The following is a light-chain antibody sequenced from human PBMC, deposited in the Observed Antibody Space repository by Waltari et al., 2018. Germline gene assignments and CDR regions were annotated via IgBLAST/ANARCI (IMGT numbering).Light chain of an antibody. V-gene: IGLV2-23*02. CDR3: CSYAGRKTLI. CDR2: DVV. J-gene: IGLJ2*01. Sequence: QSALTQPASVSGSPGQSLTIPCTGTNSAIGDYNYVSWYQQHPGRVPKLIIYDVVKRPSGISDRFSGSKSGNTASLTISGLQPEDESHYFCCSYAGRKTLIFGGGTELTV. CDR1: NSAIGDYNY.